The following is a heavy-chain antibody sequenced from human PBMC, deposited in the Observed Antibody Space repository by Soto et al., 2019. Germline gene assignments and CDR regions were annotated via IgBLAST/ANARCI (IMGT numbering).Heavy chain of an antibody. V-gene: IGHV3-48*01. J-gene: IGHJ4*02. D-gene: IGHD3-16*02. Sequence: GGSLRLSCAASGFTFSSYSMNWVRQAPGKGLEWVSYISSSSSTIYYADSVKGRFTISRDNAKNSLYLQMNSLRAEDTAVYYCARSNYDYIWGSYRYDRNFDYWGQGTLVTVSS. CDR3: ARSNYDYIWGSYRYDRNFDY. CDR1: GFTFSSYS. CDR2: ISSSSSTI.